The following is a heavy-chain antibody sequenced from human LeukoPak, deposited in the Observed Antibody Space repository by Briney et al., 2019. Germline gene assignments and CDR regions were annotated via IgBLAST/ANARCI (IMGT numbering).Heavy chain of an antibody. D-gene: IGHD2-15*01. Sequence: SETLSLTCTVSGDSISSYFWSWIRQPPGKGLEWIGYFHDSGSANYNPSLKSRITMSVDTSKHQFSLKLRSVTAADTAVYYCARDSHSVDTATPRGFDPWGQGTLVTVSS. CDR2: FHDSGSA. V-gene: IGHV4-59*01. J-gene: IGHJ5*02. CDR1: GDSISSYF. CDR3: ARDSHSVDTATPRGFDP.